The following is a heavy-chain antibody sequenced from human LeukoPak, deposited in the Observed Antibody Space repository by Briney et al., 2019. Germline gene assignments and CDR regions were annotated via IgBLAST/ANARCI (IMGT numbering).Heavy chain of an antibody. Sequence: GGSLTLSCAASGFTFSTYAMSWVRHAPGKGLEWVSGISASGGTTYYADSVKGRFTISRDNSKNTLYLQMNSLRGEDTAVYYCAKDTTPICTGIDYWGQGTLVTVSS. J-gene: IGHJ4*02. CDR2: ISASGGTT. V-gene: IGHV3-23*01. CDR3: AKDTTPICTGIDY. CDR1: GFTFSTYA. D-gene: IGHD3-10*02.